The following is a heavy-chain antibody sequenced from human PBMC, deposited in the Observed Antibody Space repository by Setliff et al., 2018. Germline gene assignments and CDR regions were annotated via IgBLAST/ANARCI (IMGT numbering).Heavy chain of an antibody. CDR2: IKQDGSEI. D-gene: IGHD3-10*01. J-gene: IGHJ6*03. CDR3: ARHVGSRSRGYNYYYYYMDV. CDR1: GLTFSSYW. V-gene: IGHV3-7*01. Sequence: PGGSLRLSCAASGLTFSSYWMTWVRQAPGKGLEWLANIKQDGSEIYSVDSVKGRFSISRDNAKNSLYLQMNSLRAADTAVYYCARHVGSRSRGYNYYYYYMDVWGKGTTVTVSS.